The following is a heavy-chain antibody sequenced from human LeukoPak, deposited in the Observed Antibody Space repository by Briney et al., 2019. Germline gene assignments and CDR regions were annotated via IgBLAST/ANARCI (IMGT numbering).Heavy chain of an antibody. D-gene: IGHD4-17*01. V-gene: IGHV3-23*01. J-gene: IGHJ4*02. CDR3: AKDVYGDYGGLDY. Sequence: GGSLRLSCAASGFTFSSYWMHWVRQAPGKGLEWVSSIRGSDGSTYYADSVKGRFAISRDNSKNTLYLQMNSLRAEDTAVYYCAKDVYGDYGGLDYWGQGTLVTVSS. CDR1: GFTFSSYW. CDR2: IRGSDGST.